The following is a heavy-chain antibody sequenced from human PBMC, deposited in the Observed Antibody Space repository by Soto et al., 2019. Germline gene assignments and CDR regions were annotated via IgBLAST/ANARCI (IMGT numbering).Heavy chain of an antibody. V-gene: IGHV3-53*01. CDR3: ATWHEREHAYDV. D-gene: IGHD1-1*01. CDR2: LYDVDGS. CDR1: GLTISGKKY. Sequence: LRLSCAAFGLTISGKKYVAWVRQAPGKGLEWVSALYDVDGSFYADSVKGRFTTSSDSSKTTVYLQMNDLRPDDTAVYYCATWHEREHAYDVWGQGTTVTVS. J-gene: IGHJ3*01.